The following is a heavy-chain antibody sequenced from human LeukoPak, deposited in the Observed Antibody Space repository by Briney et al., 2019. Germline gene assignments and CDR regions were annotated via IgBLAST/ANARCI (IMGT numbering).Heavy chain of an antibody. D-gene: IGHD1-14*01. Sequence: PGVSLRLSCAASGFTFSSYAMSWVRQAPGKGLEWVSAISGSGGSTYYADSVKGRFTISRDNSKNTLYLQMNSLRAEDTAVYYCAKDTDHGYYYGMDVWGQGTTVTVSS. CDR1: GFTFSSYA. CDR2: ISGSGGST. V-gene: IGHV3-23*01. J-gene: IGHJ6*02. CDR3: AKDTDHGYYYGMDV.